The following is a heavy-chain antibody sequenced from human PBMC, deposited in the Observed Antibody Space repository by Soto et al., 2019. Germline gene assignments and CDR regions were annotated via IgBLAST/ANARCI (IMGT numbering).Heavy chain of an antibody. CDR2: INHSGST. CDR3: ARVGELRYFDWLFDPYYYYYMDV. V-gene: IGHV4-34*01. Sequence: SETLSLTCAVYGGSFSGYYWSWIRQPPGKGLEWIGEINHSGSTNYNPSIKSRVTISVDTSKNQFSLKLSSVTAADTAVYYCARVGELRYFDWLFDPYYYYYMDVWGKGTTVTSP. D-gene: IGHD3-9*01. J-gene: IGHJ6*03. CDR1: GGSFSGYY.